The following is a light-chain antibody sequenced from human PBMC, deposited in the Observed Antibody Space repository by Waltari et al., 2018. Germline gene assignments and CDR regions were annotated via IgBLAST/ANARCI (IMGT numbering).Light chain of an antibody. V-gene: IGKV3-20*01. J-gene: IGKJ1*01. Sequence: EIALEQSPGSLSLSPGESATISCRASQSVSDSYSAWFQHKPGQPPRLLIFGTSTRATGIPDRFSGSGSGIEFTLTISRVEAEDFAVYFCQHYGTSLPWTFGQGTKVEIK. CDR1: QSVSDSY. CDR2: GTS. CDR3: QHYGTSLPWT.